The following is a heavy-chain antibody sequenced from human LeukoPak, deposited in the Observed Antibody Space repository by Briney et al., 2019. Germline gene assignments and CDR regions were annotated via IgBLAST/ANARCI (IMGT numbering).Heavy chain of an antibody. J-gene: IGHJ3*02. V-gene: IGHV4-61*02. Sequence: SQTLSLTCTVSGDSISNLNYYWSWIRQPAGKGLEWIGRIYASGSTNYNPSLKSRVTISVDTSKNQFSLKLSSVTAADTAVYYCARPSTYYYDSSGHGAFDIWGQGTMVTVSS. D-gene: IGHD3-22*01. CDR1: GDSISNLNYY. CDR3: ARPSTYYYDSSGHGAFDI. CDR2: IYASGST.